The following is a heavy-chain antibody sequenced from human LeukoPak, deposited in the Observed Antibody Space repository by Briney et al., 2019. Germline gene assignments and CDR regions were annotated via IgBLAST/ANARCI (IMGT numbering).Heavy chain of an antibody. CDR3: ARATYYYDSSGYYHPGYFDY. D-gene: IGHD3-22*01. CDR2: ISAYNGNT. Sequence: GASVKVSCQACGYTFTSYGISWVRQAPGQGLEWMGWISAYNGNTNYAQKLQGRVTMTTDTSTSTAYMELRRLRSDDTVVYYCARATYYYDSSGYYHPGYFDYWGQGTLATVSS. J-gene: IGHJ4*02. V-gene: IGHV1-18*01. CDR1: GYTFTSYG.